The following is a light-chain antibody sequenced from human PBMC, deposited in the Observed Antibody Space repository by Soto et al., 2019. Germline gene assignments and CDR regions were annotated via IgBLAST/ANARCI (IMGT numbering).Light chain of an antibody. CDR2: DAS. V-gene: IGKV1-33*01. Sequence: DIQMTQFPSSLSASVGDRVTISCQASQGIRNYLNWYQQKPGKAPQLLIYDASDLETGVPSRFSGSGSGTDFTLTISSLQTEDVATYYCQHYDNLPVIAFGPGTKVEI. CDR3: QHYDNLPVIA. CDR1: QGIRNY. J-gene: IGKJ3*01.